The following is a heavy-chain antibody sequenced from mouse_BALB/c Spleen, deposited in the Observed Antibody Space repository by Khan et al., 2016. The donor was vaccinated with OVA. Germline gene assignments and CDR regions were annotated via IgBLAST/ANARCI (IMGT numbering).Heavy chain of an antibody. CDR1: GYTFTSHT. D-gene: IGHD2-14*01. CDR2: INPRSGYT. CDR3: ARRTTEYALDY. Sequence: QVQLKQSGAELARPRASVKMSCKASGYTFTSHTMHWVKQRPGQGLEWIGYINPRSGYTQYNQKFNDKATLTADISSSTAYMQLSSLTSEDSAVYYCARRTTEYALDYWGQGTSVTVSS. J-gene: IGHJ4*01. V-gene: IGHV1-4*01.